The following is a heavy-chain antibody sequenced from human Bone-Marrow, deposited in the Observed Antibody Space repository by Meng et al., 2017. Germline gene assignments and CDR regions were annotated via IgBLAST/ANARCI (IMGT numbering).Heavy chain of an antibody. CDR2: IYHSGST. CDR3: ARDGTGGSSSFYY. CDR1: GGSISSSNW. J-gene: IGHJ4*02. D-gene: IGHD6-13*01. V-gene: IGHV4-4*02. Sequence: VPLAAAGPGLVKPSGNLYLPFAVSGGSISSSNWWSWVRQPPGKGLEWIGEIYHSGSTNYNPSLKSRVTISVDKSKNQFSLKLSSVTAADTAVYYCARDGTGGSSSFYYWGQGTLVTVSS.